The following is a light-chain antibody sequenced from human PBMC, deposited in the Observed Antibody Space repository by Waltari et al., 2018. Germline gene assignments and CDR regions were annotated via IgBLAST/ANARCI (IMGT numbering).Light chain of an antibody. Sequence: QSALTQPASVSGSPGQSITISCTGISSDVGGSDYVSWYQQHPGKAPKLLIYDVTNRPSGVSNRFSGSKSGNTASLTISGLQAEDVANYYCSSYTSGSTVVFGGGTKLTVL. V-gene: IGLV2-14*03. CDR1: SSDVGGSDY. J-gene: IGLJ2*01. CDR3: SSYTSGSTVV. CDR2: DVT.